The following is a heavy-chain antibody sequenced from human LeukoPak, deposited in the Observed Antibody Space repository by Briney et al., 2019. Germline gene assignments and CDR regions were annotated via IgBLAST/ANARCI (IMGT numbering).Heavy chain of an antibody. CDR1: GFTFSSYS. CDR2: ISSSSSYI. V-gene: IGHV3-21*04. D-gene: IGHD5-18*01. CDR3: AGYVDTAMVV. Sequence: GGSLRLSCAASGFTFSSYSMNWVRQAPGKGLEWVSSISSSSSYIYYADSVKGRFTISRDNSKNTLYLQMNSLRAEDTAVYYCAGYVDTAMVVWGQGTLVTVSS. J-gene: IGHJ4*02.